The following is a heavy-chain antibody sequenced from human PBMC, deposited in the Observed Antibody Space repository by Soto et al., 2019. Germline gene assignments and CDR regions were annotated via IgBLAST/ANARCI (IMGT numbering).Heavy chain of an antibody. CDR1: GGTFSSYT. V-gene: IGHV1-69*08. J-gene: IGHJ4*02. D-gene: IGHD6-19*01. Sequence: QVQLVQSGAEVKKPGSSVKVSCKASGGTFSSYTISWVRQAPGQGLEWMGRIIPILGIANYAQKFQGRVTITADKSTSTAYMELSSLRSEDTAVYYCARDSDSGWYCLPDYWGQGTLVTVSS. CDR3: ARDSDSGWYCLPDY. CDR2: IIPILGIA.